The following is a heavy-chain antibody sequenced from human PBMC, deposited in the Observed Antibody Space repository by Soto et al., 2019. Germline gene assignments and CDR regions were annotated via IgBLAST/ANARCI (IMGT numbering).Heavy chain of an antibody. CDR1: GFTFSSYA. CDR2: ISNDGSNK. V-gene: IGHV3-30-3*01. D-gene: IGHD3-22*01. Sequence: QVQLVESGGGVVQPGRSLRLSCAASGFTFSSYALHWVRQAPGKGLDWVAVISNDGSNKYYADSVKGRFTISRDNSKNTLYLQLNSLRVEDTAVYYCARARSSGYWTYGMDVWGQGTTVTVS. CDR3: ARARSSGYWTYGMDV. J-gene: IGHJ6*02.